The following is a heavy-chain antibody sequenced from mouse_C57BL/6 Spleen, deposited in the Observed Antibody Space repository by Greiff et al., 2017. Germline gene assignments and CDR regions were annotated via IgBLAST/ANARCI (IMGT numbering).Heavy chain of an antibody. J-gene: IGHJ2*01. Sequence: VHLVESGAELVKPGASVKISCKASGYAFSSYWMNWVKQRPGKGLEWIGQIYPGDGDTNYNGKFKGKATLTADKSSSTAYMQLSSLTSEDSAVYFCARRELRLRKDYFDYWGQGTTLTVSS. CDR2: IYPGDGDT. V-gene: IGHV1-80*01. CDR1: GYAFSSYW. CDR3: ARRELRLRKDYFDY. D-gene: IGHD3-2*02.